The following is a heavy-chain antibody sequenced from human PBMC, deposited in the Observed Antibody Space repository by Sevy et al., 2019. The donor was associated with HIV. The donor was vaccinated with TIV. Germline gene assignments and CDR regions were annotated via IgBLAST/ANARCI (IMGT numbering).Heavy chain of an antibody. J-gene: IGHJ4*02. D-gene: IGHD4-4*01. Sequence: GGSLRLSCAASGFTFSDYYMSWIRQAPGKGLEWVSYISSSGSTIYYADSVKGRFTISRDNAKNSLYLQMNSLRAEDTAVYYCASDFAVDGYSYYFDYWGQGTLVTVSS. CDR3: ASDFAVDGYSYYFDY. CDR2: ISSSGSTI. V-gene: IGHV3-11*01. CDR1: GFTFSDYY.